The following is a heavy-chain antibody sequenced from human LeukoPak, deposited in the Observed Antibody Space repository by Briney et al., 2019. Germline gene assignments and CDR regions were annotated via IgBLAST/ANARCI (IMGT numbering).Heavy chain of an antibody. J-gene: IGHJ5*02. CDR2: IYRGGFT. CDR1: GFTFDDYA. CDR3: AREFLGFHP. Sequence: PGRPLRLSRAASGFTFDDYAMHWVRQAPGKGLEWVSVIYRGGFTYYADSVRGRFSISRDNSKNTLYLQMNSLRAEDTALYYCAREFLGFHPWGQGTLVTVSS. D-gene: IGHD2/OR15-2a*01. V-gene: IGHV3-53*01.